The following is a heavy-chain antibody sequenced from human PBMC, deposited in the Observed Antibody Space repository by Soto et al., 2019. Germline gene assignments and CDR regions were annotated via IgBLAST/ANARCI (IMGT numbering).Heavy chain of an antibody. J-gene: IGHJ3*02. CDR2: IKQDGSEK. D-gene: IGHD3-9*01. Sequence: GGSLRLSCASSGFTFSSYWMILVRQAPGKGLEWVANIKQDGSEKYYVDSVKGRFTISGDNAKNSLYLQMNSLRAEDTAVYYCARDIVEDDILTGYYNVPAFDIWGQGTMVTVSS. V-gene: IGHV3-7*05. CDR1: GFTFSSYW. CDR3: ARDIVEDDILTGYYNVPAFDI.